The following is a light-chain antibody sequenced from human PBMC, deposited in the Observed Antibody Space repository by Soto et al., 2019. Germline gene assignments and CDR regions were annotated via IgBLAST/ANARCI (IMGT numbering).Light chain of an antibody. J-gene: IGLJ1*01. CDR1: VSDVGGCNC. CDR2: EVS. V-gene: IGLV2-14*01. CDR3: SSFTSVSTLV. Sequence: QSVLTQPASVSGSPGQPIAISCTGTVSDVGGCNCVSWYQQHPGKAPRLMIYEVSNRPSGVSNRFSGSKSGNTASLTISGLQAEDEADYYCSSFTSVSTLVFGTGTKVTVL.